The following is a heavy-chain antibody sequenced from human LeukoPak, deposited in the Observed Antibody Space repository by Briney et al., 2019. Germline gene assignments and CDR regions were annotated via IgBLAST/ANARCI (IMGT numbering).Heavy chain of an antibody. D-gene: IGHD4-17*01. V-gene: IGHV4-39*01. CDR3: ARRDYARDY. CDR1: GGSISSSSYY. Sequence: SETLSLTCTVSGGSISSSSYYWGWIRQPPGKGLGWIGSIYYSGSTYYNPSLKSRVTISVDTSKNQFSLKLSSVTAADTAVYYCARRDYARDYWGQGTLVTVSS. CDR2: IYYSGST. J-gene: IGHJ4*02.